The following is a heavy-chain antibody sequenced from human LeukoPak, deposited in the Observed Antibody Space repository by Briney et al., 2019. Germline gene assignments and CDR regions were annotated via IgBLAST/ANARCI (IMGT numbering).Heavy chain of an antibody. Sequence: SETLSLTCAVYGGSFSGYYWSWLRQPPGKGLEWIGEINHSGSTNYNPSLKSRVTISVDTSKNQFSLKLSSVTAADTAVYYCARGRVLTYYYGSSGYYCDYWGQGTLVTVSS. CDR1: GGSFSGYY. J-gene: IGHJ4*02. V-gene: IGHV4-34*01. D-gene: IGHD3-22*01. CDR2: INHSGST. CDR3: ARGRVLTYYYGSSGYYCDY.